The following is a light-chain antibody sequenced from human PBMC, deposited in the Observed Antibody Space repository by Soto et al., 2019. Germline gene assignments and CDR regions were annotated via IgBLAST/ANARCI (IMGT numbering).Light chain of an antibody. CDR3: QLYGSSPPRT. V-gene: IGKV3-20*01. J-gene: IGKJ1*01. CDR2: GAS. CDR1: QSVSSSY. Sequence: EIVLTQSPGTLSLSPGERATLSCRASQSVSSSYLGWYQQKPGQAPRLLIYGASSRATGIPDRFSGSGSGTDFTLTIARLEHEDCAVYYCQLYGSSPPRTFGQGTKVEIK.